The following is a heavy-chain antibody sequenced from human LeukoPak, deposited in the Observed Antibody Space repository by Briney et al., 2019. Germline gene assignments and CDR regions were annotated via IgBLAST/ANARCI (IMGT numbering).Heavy chain of an antibody. CDR1: GDSVSGNSTS. D-gene: IGHD5-24*01. Sequence: SQTLSLTCAISGDSVSGNSTSYNWIRQSPSRGLEWLGRTYYRSKWYNDYAVSVKSRIIINPDTSKNQLSLQLKSVTPEDTAVYYCARGGQGDGYSADEAFDFWGQGTMVTVSS. V-gene: IGHV6-1*01. CDR3: ARGGQGDGYSADEAFDF. CDR2: TYYRSKWYN. J-gene: IGHJ3*01.